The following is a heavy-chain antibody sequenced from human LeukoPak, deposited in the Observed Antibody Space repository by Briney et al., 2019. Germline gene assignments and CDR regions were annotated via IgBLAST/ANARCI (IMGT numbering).Heavy chain of an antibody. V-gene: IGHV3-23*01. CDR1: GFTFSSYA. D-gene: IGHD3-9*01. CDR2: ISGSGGST. J-gene: IGHJ4*02. Sequence: PGGSLRLSCAASGFTFSSYAMSWVRQAPGKGLEWVSAISGSGGSTYYADSVKGRFTISRDNSKNPLYLQMNSLRAEDTAVYYCASPLDILTGYYMGDDYWGQGTLVTVSS. CDR3: ASPLDILTGYYMGDDY.